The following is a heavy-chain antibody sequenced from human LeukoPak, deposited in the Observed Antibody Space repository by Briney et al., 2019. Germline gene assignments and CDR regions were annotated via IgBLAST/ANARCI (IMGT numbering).Heavy chain of an antibody. Sequence: SETLSHTCTVSGGTISSYYWSWIRPPTGKGLEWIGRIYTSGSTNYNPSLKSRVTRSVDTSKNQFSLKLSSVTAADTAVYYCARGGIISIFGVVPDAFDIWGQGTMVTVSS. D-gene: IGHD3-3*01. CDR2: IYTSGST. CDR3: ARGGIISIFGVVPDAFDI. CDR1: GGTISSYY. J-gene: IGHJ3*02. V-gene: IGHV4-4*07.